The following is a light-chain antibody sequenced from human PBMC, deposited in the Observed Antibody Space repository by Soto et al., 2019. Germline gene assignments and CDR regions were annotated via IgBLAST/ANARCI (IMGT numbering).Light chain of an antibody. CDR2: LGS. CDR3: MQALQTPRT. Sequence: EIVMTQSPLTLPVTPGEPASLSCRSSQSLLYNNTFNYLDWYLQKPGQSPLLLIYLGSNRASGVPDRFSGSGSGTDFTLKISRVEAEDVGVYYCMQALQTPRTFGQGTKVEIK. CDR1: QSLLYNNTFNY. V-gene: IGKV2-28*01. J-gene: IGKJ1*01.